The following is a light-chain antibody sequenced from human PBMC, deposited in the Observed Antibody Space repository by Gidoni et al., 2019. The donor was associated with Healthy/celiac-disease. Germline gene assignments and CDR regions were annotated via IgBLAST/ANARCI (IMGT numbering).Light chain of an antibody. CDR2: GKN. CDR3: NSRDSSGNHRGV. V-gene: IGLV3-19*01. J-gene: IGLJ3*02. Sequence: SSELTQDPAVSVALGQTVRITCQGDSLRSYYASWYQQKPGQAPVLVIYGKNNRPSGIPDRFSGSSSGITASLTITGAQAEDEADYYCNSRDSSGNHRGVFGGGTKLTVL. CDR1: SLRSYY.